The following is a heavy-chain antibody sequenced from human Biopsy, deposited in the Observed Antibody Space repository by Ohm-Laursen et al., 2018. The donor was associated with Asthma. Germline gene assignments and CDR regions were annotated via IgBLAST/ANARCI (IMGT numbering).Heavy chain of an antibody. CDR2: IYYSGST. CDR1: GGAIDSGAYY. J-gene: IGHJ4*02. Sequence: SQTLPLTCTVSGGAIDSGAYYWSWIRQLPGKGLEWIGYIYYSGSTYYNPSLKSRVSISIDTSKNQFSLKLSSVTAADTAVYYCARAQDYYDSRGYYRSFDYWGQGTLVTVSS. CDR3: ARAQDYYDSRGYYRSFDY. D-gene: IGHD3-22*01. V-gene: IGHV4-31*02.